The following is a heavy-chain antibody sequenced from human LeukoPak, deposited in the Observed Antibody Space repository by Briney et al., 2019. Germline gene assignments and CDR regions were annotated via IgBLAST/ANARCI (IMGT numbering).Heavy chain of an antibody. Sequence: GGSLRLSCAASGFTFSSFAMSWVRQAPGKGLEWVSAISGSGDSTYYGDSVKGRFTISRDNSKNTLYLQMNSLRAEDTAVYYCAKTRPLDSSSWSHGDYWGQGTLVTVSS. D-gene: IGHD6-13*01. J-gene: IGHJ4*02. CDR3: AKTRPLDSSSWSHGDY. V-gene: IGHV3-23*01. CDR1: GFTFSSFA. CDR2: ISGSGDST.